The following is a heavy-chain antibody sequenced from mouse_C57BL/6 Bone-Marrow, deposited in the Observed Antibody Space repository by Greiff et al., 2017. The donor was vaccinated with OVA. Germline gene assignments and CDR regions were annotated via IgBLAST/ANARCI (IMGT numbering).Heavy chain of an antibody. Sequence: VQLQQSGPELVKPGASVKISCKASGYTFTDYYMNWVKQSHGKSLEWIGDINPNNGGTSYNQKFKGKATLTVDKSSSTAYMELRSLTSEDSAVYYCARSGGWLLRGDYWGQGTTLTVSS. J-gene: IGHJ2*01. CDR3: ARSGGWLLRGDY. CDR1: GYTFTDYY. D-gene: IGHD2-3*01. CDR2: INPNNGGT. V-gene: IGHV1-26*01.